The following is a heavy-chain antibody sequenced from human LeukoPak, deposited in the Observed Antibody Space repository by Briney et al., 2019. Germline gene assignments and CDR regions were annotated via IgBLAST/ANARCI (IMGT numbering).Heavy chain of an antibody. J-gene: IGHJ4*02. D-gene: IGHD6-19*01. V-gene: IGHV3-11*06. CDR1: GFTFSDYY. CDR2: ISSSSYT. CDR3: ARGRYSSGWVDY. Sequence: KSGGSLRLSCAASGFTFSDYYMSWIRQAPGKGLEWVSYISSSSYTNYADSVKGRFTISRDNAKNSLYLQMNSLRAEDTAVYYCARGRYSSGWVDYWGQGTLVTVSS.